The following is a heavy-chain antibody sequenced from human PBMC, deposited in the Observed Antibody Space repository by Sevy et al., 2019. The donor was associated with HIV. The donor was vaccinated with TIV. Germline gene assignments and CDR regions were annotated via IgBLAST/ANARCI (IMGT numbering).Heavy chain of an antibody. CDR3: ARTYDSSVIDAFDI. CDR1: GGSISSSSYY. CDR2: IYYSGST. D-gene: IGHD3-22*01. J-gene: IGHJ3*02. Sequence: SKTLSLTCTVSGGSISSSSYYWGWIRQPPGKGLEWIGSIYYSGSTYYNPSLKSRVTISVDTSKNQFSLKLSSVTAADTAVYYCARTYDSSVIDAFDIWGQGTMVTVSS. V-gene: IGHV4-39*01.